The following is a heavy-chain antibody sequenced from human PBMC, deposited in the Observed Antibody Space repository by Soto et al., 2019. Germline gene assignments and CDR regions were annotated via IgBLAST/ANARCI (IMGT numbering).Heavy chain of an antibody. CDR3: ARDQGANPYYYGMDV. D-gene: IGHD2-15*01. V-gene: IGHV3-30-3*01. CDR2: ISYDGSNK. CDR1: GFTFSSYA. Sequence: VQLVESGGGLVQPGRSLRLSCAASGFTFSSYAMHWVRQAPGKGLEWVAVISYDGSNKYYADSVKGRFTISRDNSKNTLYLQMNSLRAEDTAVYYCARDQGANPYYYGMDVWGQGTTVTVSS. J-gene: IGHJ6*02.